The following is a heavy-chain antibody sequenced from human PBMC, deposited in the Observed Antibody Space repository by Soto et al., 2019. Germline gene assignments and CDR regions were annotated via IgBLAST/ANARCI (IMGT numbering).Heavy chain of an antibody. CDR2: INSDGSTT. CDR3: ASAKIGDYFQVY. Sequence: EVQLVESGGGLVQPGGSLRLSCAVSGFTFSGCWMHWVRQAPGKGLVWVSRINSDGSTTSYADSVKGRFTISRDNAKNTLYLQMDSLRAEDTAVYYCASAKIGDYFQVYWGQGTLVTVSS. CDR1: GFTFSGCW. V-gene: IGHV3-74*01. D-gene: IGHD4-17*01. J-gene: IGHJ4*02.